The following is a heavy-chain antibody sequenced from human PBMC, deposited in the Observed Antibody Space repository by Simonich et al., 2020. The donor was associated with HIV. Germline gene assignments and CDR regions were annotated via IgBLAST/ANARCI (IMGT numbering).Heavy chain of an antibody. CDR1: GYTLPELS. J-gene: IGHJ4*02. Sequence: QVQLVQSGAEVKKPGASVKVSCKVSGYTLPELSMHWVRQAPGKGLEWMGGVDTEDYYTIHAQKFQGRVTMTEDTSTDTSYMELSSLRSEETAVYYCATDVSVAGVFDFWGQGTLVTVS. D-gene: IGHD6-19*01. V-gene: IGHV1-24*01. CDR3: ATDVSVAGVFDF. CDR2: VDTEDYYT.